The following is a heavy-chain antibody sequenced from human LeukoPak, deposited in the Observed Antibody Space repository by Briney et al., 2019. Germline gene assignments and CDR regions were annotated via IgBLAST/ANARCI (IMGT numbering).Heavy chain of an antibody. J-gene: IGHJ4*02. CDR3: ARGSAY. V-gene: IGHV4-61*01. CDR2: IYNSGST. D-gene: IGHD3-3*01. CDR1: GASVSSGSYY. Sequence: SETLSLTCTVSGASVSSGSYYWSWIRQPPGKGLEWIGYIYNSGSTNYNPSLKSRVTILVDTSKNQFSLKLSSVTAADAAVYYCARGSAYWGQGTLVTVSS.